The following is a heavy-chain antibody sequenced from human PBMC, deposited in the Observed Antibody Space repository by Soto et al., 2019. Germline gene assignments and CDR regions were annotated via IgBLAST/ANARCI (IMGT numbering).Heavy chain of an antibody. Sequence: QVQLVQSGAEVKKPGASVKVSCKASGYTFTSHAMHWVRQAPGQRLEWIGWINAGEGNTKYSQKFRGRVTLTRDTSASIAYMELSSLRSEYTAVYYCARGSGSHFPYFDHWGQGILVTVSS. J-gene: IGHJ4*02. CDR2: INAGEGNT. V-gene: IGHV1-3*01. CDR3: ARGSGSHFPYFDH. CDR1: GYTFTSHA. D-gene: IGHD1-26*01.